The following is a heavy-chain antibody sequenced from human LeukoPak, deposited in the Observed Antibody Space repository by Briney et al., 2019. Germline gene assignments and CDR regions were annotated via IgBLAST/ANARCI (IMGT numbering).Heavy chain of an antibody. CDR3: ARYSGNPASFEY. CDR1: GFILSSYW. J-gene: IGHJ4*02. D-gene: IGHD1-26*01. V-gene: IGHV3-7*01. CDR2: IKWDGSEI. Sequence: PGGSLRLSCAASGFILSSYWMSWVRQAPGKGLEWVANIKWDGSEIHYVDSVKGRFTISRDNAKNSLYLQMNSLRAEDTGVYYCARYSGNPASFEYWGQGARATVSS.